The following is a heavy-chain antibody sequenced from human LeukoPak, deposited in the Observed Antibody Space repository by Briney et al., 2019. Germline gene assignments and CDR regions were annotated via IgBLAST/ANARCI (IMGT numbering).Heavy chain of an antibody. CDR1: GGSMSSYY. CDR2: IYYSGST. Sequence: PSETLSLTCSVSGGSMSSYYWSWMRKPPGKGLEWIGYIYYSGSTNYNPSLKSRVTISVDTSKNQFSLRLSSVTAADTAVYYCARQPGYKGTFDYWGQGTLVTVSS. CDR3: ARQPGYKGTFDY. J-gene: IGHJ4*02. V-gene: IGHV4-59*08. D-gene: IGHD5-12*01.